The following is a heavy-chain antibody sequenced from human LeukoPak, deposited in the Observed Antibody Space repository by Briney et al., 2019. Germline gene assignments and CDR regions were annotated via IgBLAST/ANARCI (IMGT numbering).Heavy chain of an antibody. D-gene: IGHD5-24*01. CDR1: GGSVSSVSYY. V-gene: IGHV4-61*01. Sequence: SETLSLTCTVSGGSVSSVSYYWSWIRQPPGKGLEWIGYIYYSGSTNYNPSLKSRVTMSVDTSKNQFSLRLSSVTAADTAVYYCARARDGHINNWFDPWGQGTLVTVSS. J-gene: IGHJ5*02. CDR2: IYYSGST. CDR3: ARARDGHINNWFDP.